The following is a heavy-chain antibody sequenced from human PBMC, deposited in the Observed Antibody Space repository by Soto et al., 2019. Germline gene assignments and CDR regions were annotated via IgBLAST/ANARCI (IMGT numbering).Heavy chain of an antibody. V-gene: IGHV1-18*01. CDR1: GYTFTSHG. CDR3: ARSIAAAVDFDY. Sequence: QVQLVQSGAEVKKPGASVKVSCKASGYTFTSHGLSWVRQAPGQGLEWMGWISAYNGNTNYAQKLQGRVTMTTDTSRITAYMELRSLRSDDTAVYYCARSIAAAVDFDYWGQGTLVTVSS. J-gene: IGHJ4*02. CDR2: ISAYNGNT. D-gene: IGHD6-13*01.